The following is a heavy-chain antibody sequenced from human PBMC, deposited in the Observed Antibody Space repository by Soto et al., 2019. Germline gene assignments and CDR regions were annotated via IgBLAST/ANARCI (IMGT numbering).Heavy chain of an antibody. CDR1: GGTFSNYY. CDR3: ARGHSTGYFDY. Sequence: QVQLVQSGAEVKKPGSSMKVSCKTSGGTFSNYYISWVRQAPGQGLEWMGDIIPMFDTPKYAQKFQGRVTITADESTSAAYMELSSLRAEDTAVYYCARGHSTGYFDYWGQGTLITVSS. J-gene: IGHJ4*02. D-gene: IGHD3-3*02. CDR2: IIPMFDTP. V-gene: IGHV1-69*01.